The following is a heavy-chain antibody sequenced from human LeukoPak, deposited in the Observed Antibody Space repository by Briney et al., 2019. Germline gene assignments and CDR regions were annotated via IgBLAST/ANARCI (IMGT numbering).Heavy chain of an antibody. V-gene: IGHV3-23*01. CDR2: ISDTGDDT. D-gene: IGHD4-17*01. CDR3: AKDRVSLGTTVTTDY. CDR1: GFTFSNYG. J-gene: IGHJ4*02. Sequence: GGSLRLSCAASGFTFSNYGMSWVRQAPGQGLEWVSFISDTGDDTFYTDSVKGRFTISRDNFRNVLFLQMNSLRAEDTAVYYCAKDRVSLGTTVTTDYWGQGTLVTVSS.